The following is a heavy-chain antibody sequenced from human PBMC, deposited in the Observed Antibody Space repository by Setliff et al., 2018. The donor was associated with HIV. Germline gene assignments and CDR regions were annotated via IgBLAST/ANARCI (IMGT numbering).Heavy chain of an antibody. V-gene: IGHV1-24*01. D-gene: IGHD2-2*01. CDR3: ATDRILGYGSSTSCSNAFDI. J-gene: IGHJ3*02. CDR1: GYTLTELS. CDR2: FDPEDGET. Sequence: ASVKVSCKVSGYTLTELSMHCVRQAPGKGLEWMGGFDPEDGETIYAQKFQGRVTMTEDTSTDTAYMELSSLRSEDTAVYYCATDRILGYGSSTSCSNAFDIWGQGTMVTVSS.